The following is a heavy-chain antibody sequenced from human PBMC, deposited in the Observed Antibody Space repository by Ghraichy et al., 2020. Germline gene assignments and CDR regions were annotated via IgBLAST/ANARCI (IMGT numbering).Heavy chain of an antibody. CDR3: AKVGSSWPDAVDI. CDR2: ISGSGGST. CDR1: GLPFSSFA. D-gene: IGHD6-13*01. Sequence: GGSLRLSCAASGLPFSSFAMSWVRQAPGKGLEWVSAISGSGGSTYYADSVKGRCAISRDNSKNTLNLQMSSLRVDDTAVYFCAKVGSSWPDAVDIWGQGTMVAVSS. V-gene: IGHV3-23*01. J-gene: IGHJ3*02.